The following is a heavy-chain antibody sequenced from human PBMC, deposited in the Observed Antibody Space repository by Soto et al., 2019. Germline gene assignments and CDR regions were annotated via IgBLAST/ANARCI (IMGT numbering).Heavy chain of an antibody. J-gene: IGHJ4*02. D-gene: IGHD2-8*01. CDR3: AKLYCTNGVCSPDY. Sequence: GGSLGLSCAASGFTFNKDAMSWVRQAPGKGLEWVSTIGGSGGSTYYADSVKGRFTVSRDNSKNTMYVQMNSLRSEDSAVYYCAKLYCTNGVCSPDYWGQGTPVTVSS. V-gene: IGHV3-23*01. CDR1: GFTFNKDA. CDR2: IGGSGGST.